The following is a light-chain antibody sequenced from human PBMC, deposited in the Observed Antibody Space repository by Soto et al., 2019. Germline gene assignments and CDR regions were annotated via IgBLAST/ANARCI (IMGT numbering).Light chain of an antibody. J-gene: IGKJ3*01. CDR1: QSINTN. CDR3: QQYHHWPPKVT. Sequence: DIVMTQSPATLSVSPGERATLSCRASQSINTNLAWYQQKPGQAPSLLIYGASTSATVIPARFSGSGSGTEFTLAIRGLQADDFAVYYWQQYHHWPPKVTFGPGTRVAI. V-gene: IGKV3-15*01. CDR2: GAS.